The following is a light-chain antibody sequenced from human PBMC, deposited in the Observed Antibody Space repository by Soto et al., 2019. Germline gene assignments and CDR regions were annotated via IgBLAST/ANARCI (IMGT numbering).Light chain of an antibody. CDR2: GAS. CDR1: QSVSSSY. V-gene: IGKV3-20*01. CDR3: HQYGGSPTT. J-gene: IGKJ1*01. Sequence: EIVLTQSPATLSLSPGERATLSCRASQSVSSSYLAWYQQKPGQAPRLFIYGASSRATGIPDRFSGSGSGTDFTLTISRLEPEDFAVYYCHQYGGSPTTFGQGTKVDI.